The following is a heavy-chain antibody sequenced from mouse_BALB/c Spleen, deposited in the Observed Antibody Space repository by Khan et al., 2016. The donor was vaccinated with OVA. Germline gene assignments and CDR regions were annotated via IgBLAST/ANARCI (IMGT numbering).Heavy chain of an antibody. D-gene: IGHD1-2*01. J-gene: IGHJ2*01. CDR2: ISYSGST. CDR1: GYSITSGYG. V-gene: IGHV3-1*02. CDR3: ARTARLNN. Sequence: EVQLQESGPGLVKPSQSLSLTCTVTGYSITSGYGWYWIRQFPGNKLEWMGYISYSGSTNYNPSLKSRTSITRDTSTNQFFLQLNSVTTEDSATYYCARTARLNNWGKGTTLTVS.